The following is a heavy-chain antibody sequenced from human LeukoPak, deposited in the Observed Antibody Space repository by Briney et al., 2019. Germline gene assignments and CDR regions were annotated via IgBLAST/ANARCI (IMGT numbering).Heavy chain of an antibody. CDR2: IIPIFGTA. CDR3: ARDSGSQGWFDP. V-gene: IGHV1-69*13. CDR1: GGTFCSYA. Sequence: ASVKVSCKASGGTFCSYAISWVRQAPGQGLEWVGGIIPIFGTANYAQKFQGRVTITADESTSTAYMELSSLRSEDTALYYCARDSGSQGWFDPWGQGTLVTVSS. J-gene: IGHJ5*02.